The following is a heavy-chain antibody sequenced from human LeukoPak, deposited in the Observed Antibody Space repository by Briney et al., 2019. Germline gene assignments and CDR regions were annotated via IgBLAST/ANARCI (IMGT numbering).Heavy chain of an antibody. Sequence: TGGSLRLSCAASGFTFSNYAMHWVRQAPGKGLEWVALISYGGSNTYYAESLKGRFTISRDNSKNTLYLQMNSLRAEDTAVYYCARKGGSGSYCLNYWGQGTLVTVSS. J-gene: IGHJ4*02. D-gene: IGHD3-10*01. CDR2: ISYGGSNT. CDR3: ARKGGSGSYCLNY. V-gene: IGHV3-30-3*01. CDR1: GFTFSNYA.